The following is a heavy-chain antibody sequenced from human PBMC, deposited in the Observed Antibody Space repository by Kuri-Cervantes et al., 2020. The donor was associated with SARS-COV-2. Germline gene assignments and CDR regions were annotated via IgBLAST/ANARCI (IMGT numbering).Heavy chain of an antibody. CDR1: GYTFTGYY. J-gene: IGHJ3*02. CDR2: INPNSGGT. Sequence: ASVKVSCKASGYTFTGYYMHWVRQAPGQGLEWMGCINPNSGGTNYAQKFQGWVTMTRDTSISTVYMELSRMRFDDTAVYYCARSTTFRRLVVISQGGAFDIWGQGTIVTVSS. D-gene: IGHD3-22*01. V-gene: IGHV1-2*04. CDR3: ARSTTFRRLVVISQGGAFDI.